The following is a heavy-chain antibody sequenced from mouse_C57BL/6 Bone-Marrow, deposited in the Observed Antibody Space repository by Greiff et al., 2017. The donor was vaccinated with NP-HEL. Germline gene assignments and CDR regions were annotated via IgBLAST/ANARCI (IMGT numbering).Heavy chain of an antibody. CDR2: IYPGGGYT. Sequence: VQLQQSGAELVRPGTSVKMSCKASGYTFTNYWIGWAKQRPGHGLEWIGDIYPGGGYTNYNEKFKGKATLTADKSSSTAYMQFSSLTSEDSAIYYCARWYYYGSSYWYFDVWGTGTTVTVSS. J-gene: IGHJ1*03. CDR3: ARWYYYGSSYWYFDV. CDR1: GYTFTNYW. V-gene: IGHV1-63*01. D-gene: IGHD1-1*01.